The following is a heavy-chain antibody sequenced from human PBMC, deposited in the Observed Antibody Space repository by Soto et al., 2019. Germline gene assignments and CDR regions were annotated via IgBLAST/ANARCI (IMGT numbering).Heavy chain of an antibody. V-gene: IGHV3-23*01. CDR1: GFTFSSYA. CDR3: AKIATVTEPREKYYYMDV. CDR2: ISGGGGRT. D-gene: IGHD4-17*01. J-gene: IGHJ6*03. Sequence: GGSLRLSCAASGFTFSSYAMSWVRQAPGKGLEWVSAISGGGGRTYYADSVKGRFTISRDNSKNTLYLQMNSLRAEDTAVYYCAKIATVTEPREKYYYMDVWGKGTTVTVSS.